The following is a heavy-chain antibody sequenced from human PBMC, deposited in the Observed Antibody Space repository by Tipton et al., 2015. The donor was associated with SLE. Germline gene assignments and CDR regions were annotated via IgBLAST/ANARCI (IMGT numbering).Heavy chain of an antibody. J-gene: IGHJ4*02. CDR1: GGSIRSHY. CDR3: ARVERGGFDY. CDR2: VYYTGDT. D-gene: IGHD3-16*01. V-gene: IGHV4-59*11. Sequence: TLSLTCTVSGGSIRSHYWSWIRQPPGKGLEWIGYVYYTGDTSYSPSLKSRVTISEDTSKNQFSLTLTSVTAADTAVYYCARVERGGFDYWGQGTLVTVSP.